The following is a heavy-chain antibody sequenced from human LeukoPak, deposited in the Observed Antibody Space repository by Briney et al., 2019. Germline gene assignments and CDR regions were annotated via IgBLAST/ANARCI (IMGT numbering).Heavy chain of an antibody. CDR3: ARGPLVVVAATPLADY. CDR2: ISSSSSTI. CDR1: GFTFSSYS. J-gene: IGHJ4*02. V-gene: IGHV3-48*01. D-gene: IGHD2-15*01. Sequence: PGGSLRLSCAASGFTFSSYSMNWVRQAPGKGLEWVSYISSSSSTIYYADSVKGRFTISRDNAKNSLYLQMNSLRAEDTAVYYCARGPLVVVAATPLADYWGQATLVTVSS.